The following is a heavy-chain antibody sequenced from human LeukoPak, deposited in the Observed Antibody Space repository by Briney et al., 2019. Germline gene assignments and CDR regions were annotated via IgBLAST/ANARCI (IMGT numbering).Heavy chain of an antibody. D-gene: IGHD2-15*01. CDR1: GFTFSSCE. V-gene: IGHV3-48*03. CDR2: ISGSGGTI. Sequence: GGSLRLSCAASGFTFSSCEMNWVRQAPGKGLEWVSYISGSGGTIYYADSVKGRFTISRDNAKNSLYLQMNSLRAEDTAVYYCAREPVVVVAAAFDYWGQGTLVTVSS. J-gene: IGHJ4*02. CDR3: AREPVVVVAAAFDY.